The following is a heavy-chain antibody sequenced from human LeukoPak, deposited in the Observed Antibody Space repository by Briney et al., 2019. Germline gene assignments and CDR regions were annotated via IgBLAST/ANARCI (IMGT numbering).Heavy chain of an antibody. CDR2: IYYSGST. D-gene: IGHD4-23*01. CDR1: GDSVISGPYY. J-gene: IGHJ4*02. Sequence: SETLSLTCTVSGDSVISGPYYWTWVRQPPGKGLEWIGYIYYSGSTTYSPSLKSRVTISIDTSKNQFSLNLKSVTAADTAVYFCARGKYYGGSDYWGQGTLVTVSS. CDR3: ARGKYYGGSDY. V-gene: IGHV4-61*01.